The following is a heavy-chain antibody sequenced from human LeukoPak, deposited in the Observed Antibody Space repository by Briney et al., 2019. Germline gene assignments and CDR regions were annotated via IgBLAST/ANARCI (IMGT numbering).Heavy chain of an antibody. J-gene: IGHJ6*03. CDR3: ARLGVYYGSGSYSSYYHYYYYYMDV. D-gene: IGHD3-10*01. CDR1: GGSISSYY. V-gene: IGHV4-4*07. Sequence: PSETLSLTCTVSGGSISSYYWSWIRQPAGKGLEWIGRIYSSGSTNYSPSLKSRVTMSVDTSKNQFSLKLSSVTAADTAVYYCARLGVYYGSGSYSSYYHYYYYYMDVWGKGTTVTVSS. CDR2: IYSSGST.